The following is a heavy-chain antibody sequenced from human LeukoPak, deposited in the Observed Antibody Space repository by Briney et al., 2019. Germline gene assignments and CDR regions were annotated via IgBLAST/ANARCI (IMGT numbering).Heavy chain of an antibody. CDR2: IWYDGSNK. CDR1: GFTFSSYG. CDR3: ASLVGGYYPPVEAFDI. J-gene: IGHJ3*02. D-gene: IGHD3-3*01. V-gene: IGHV3-33*03. Sequence: GRSLRLSCAASGFTFSSYGMHWVRQAPGKGLEWVAVIWYDGSNKYYADSVKGRFTISRDNAKNTLHLQMNSLRGDDSAVYYCASLVGGYYPPVEAFDIWGQGTMVTVSS.